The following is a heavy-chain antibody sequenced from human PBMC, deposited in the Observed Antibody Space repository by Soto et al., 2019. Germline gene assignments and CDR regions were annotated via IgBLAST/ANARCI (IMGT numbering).Heavy chain of an antibody. CDR1: GFTFSSYW. CDR3: HASGSPDY. V-gene: IGHV3-74*01. Sequence: EVQLVESGGGLVQPGGSLRLSCAASGFTFSSYWMHWIRQAPGKGLVWVSRINSDGSATNYADSVKGRFTISRDNAKNTLYLQMNSLRSEDTAVYYCHASGSPDYWGQGTLVTVSS. CDR2: INSDGSAT. J-gene: IGHJ4*02. D-gene: IGHD3-10*01.